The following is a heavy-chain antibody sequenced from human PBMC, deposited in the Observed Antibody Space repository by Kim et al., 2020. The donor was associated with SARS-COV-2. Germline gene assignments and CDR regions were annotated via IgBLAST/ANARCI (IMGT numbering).Heavy chain of an antibody. J-gene: IGHJ4*02. CDR2: ISSSSSYI. CDR3: ARDSLDSMYGDYEGVDY. V-gene: IGHV3-21*01. CDR1: GFTFSSYS. D-gene: IGHD4-17*01. Sequence: GGSLRLSCAASGFTFSSYSMNWVRQAPGKGLEWVSSISSSSSYIYYADSVKGRFTISRDNAKNSLYLQMNSLRAEDTAVYYCARDSLDSMYGDYEGVDYWGQGTLVTVSS.